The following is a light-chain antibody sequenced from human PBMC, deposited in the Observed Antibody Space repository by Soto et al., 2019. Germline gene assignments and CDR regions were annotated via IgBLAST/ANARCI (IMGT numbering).Light chain of an antibody. V-gene: IGKV3-11*01. CDR2: DAS. J-gene: IGKJ1*01. CDR1: QSVSSY. CDR3: QQRSNWPPTWT. Sequence: EIVLTQSPATLSLSPGERATLSCRASQSVSSYLAWYQQKPGQAPRLLIYDASNRATGIPARFSGSGSGTDFTLTINSLEPEDFAVYYCQQRSNWPPTWTFAQGTKVEIK.